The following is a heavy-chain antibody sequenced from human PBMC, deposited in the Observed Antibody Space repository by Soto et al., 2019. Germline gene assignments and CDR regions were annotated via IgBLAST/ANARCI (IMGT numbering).Heavy chain of an antibody. Sequence: SETLSLTCTVSGGSISSYYWSWIRQPPGKGLEWIGYIYYSGSTNYNPSLKGRVTISVDTSKNQFSLKLSSVTAADTAVYYCSRRSRASGWSPPWGQEPLDTVSS. CDR1: GGSISSYY. J-gene: IGHJ5*02. CDR3: SRRSRASGWSPP. D-gene: IGHD6-19*01. V-gene: IGHV4-59*01. CDR2: IYYSGST.